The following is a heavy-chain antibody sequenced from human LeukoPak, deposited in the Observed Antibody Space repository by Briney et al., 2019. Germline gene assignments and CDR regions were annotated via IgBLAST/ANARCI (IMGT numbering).Heavy chain of an antibody. Sequence: PGGSLRLSCAASGFTFNNYWMSWVRQAPGRGLEWVANIRQDGSEKYYVDSVKGRFTISRDNAENSLYLQMNSLRAEDTAVYYCARDRALVPAAKYSDYWGQGTLVTVSS. D-gene: IGHD2-2*01. J-gene: IGHJ4*02. V-gene: IGHV3-7*01. CDR2: IRQDGSEK. CDR1: GFTFNNYW. CDR3: ARDRALVPAAKYSDY.